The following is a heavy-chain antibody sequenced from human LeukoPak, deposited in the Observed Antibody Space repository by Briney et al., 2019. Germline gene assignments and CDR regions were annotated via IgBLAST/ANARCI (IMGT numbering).Heavy chain of an antibody. Sequence: GGSLRLSCAASGFTFSDYYMSWIRQAPGKGLEWVSYISSSGSTIYYADSVKGRFTISRDNAKNSLYLQMNSLRAEDTALYYCAKDIDGLMDGYNHGVDYWGQGTLVTVSS. J-gene: IGHJ4*02. D-gene: IGHD5-24*01. CDR1: GFTFSDYY. V-gene: IGHV3-11*01. CDR3: AKDIDGLMDGYNHGVDY. CDR2: ISSSGSTI.